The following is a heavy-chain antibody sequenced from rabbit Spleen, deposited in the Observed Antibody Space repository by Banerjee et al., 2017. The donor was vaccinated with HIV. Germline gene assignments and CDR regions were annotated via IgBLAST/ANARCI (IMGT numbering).Heavy chain of an antibody. J-gene: IGHJ4*01. CDR3: ARTYGSGSDYWWYNL. V-gene: IGHV1S40*01. Sequence: QSLEESGGDLVKPGASLTLTCTASGFSFSSSDWIYWVRQAPGKGLEWIGYIDPVFGTTYYASWATGRFTISKTSSTTVTLQMTSLTAADTATYFCARTYGSGSDYWWYNLWGPGTLVTVS. D-gene: IGHD1-1*01. CDR1: GFSFSSSDW. CDR2: IDPVFGTT.